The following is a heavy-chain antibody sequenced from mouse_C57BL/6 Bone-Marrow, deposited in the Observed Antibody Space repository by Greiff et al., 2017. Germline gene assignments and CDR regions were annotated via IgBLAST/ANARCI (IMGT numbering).Heavy chain of an antibody. J-gene: IGHJ2*01. Sequence: VMLVESGPGLVQPSQSLSITCTVSGFSLTSYGVHWVRQSPGKGLEWLGVIWSGGSTDYNAAFISRLSISKDNSKSQVFFKMNSLQADDTAIYYCARNHDGYYGLGPYFDYWGQGTTLTVSS. D-gene: IGHD2-3*01. CDR1: GFSLTSYG. CDR2: IWSGGST. V-gene: IGHV2-2*01. CDR3: ARNHDGYYGLGPYFDY.